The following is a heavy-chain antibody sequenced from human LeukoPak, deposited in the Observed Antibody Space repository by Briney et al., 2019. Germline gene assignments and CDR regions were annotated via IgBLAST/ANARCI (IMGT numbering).Heavy chain of an antibody. CDR3: ARQHTIGTTGCNLDY. D-gene: IGHD1-1*01. CDR2: INAGNGNT. CDR1: GYTFTNYA. Sequence: GASEKVSCKASGYTFTNYAIHWVRQAPGQRLEWMGWINAGNGNTKYSQKFQGRVTITSDTSASTASMELSSLRCEDTAIYYCARQHTIGTTGCNLDYWGQGTLVTVSS. J-gene: IGHJ4*02. V-gene: IGHV1-3*01.